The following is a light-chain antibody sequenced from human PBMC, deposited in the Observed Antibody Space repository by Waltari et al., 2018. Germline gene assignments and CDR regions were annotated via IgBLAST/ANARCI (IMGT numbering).Light chain of an antibody. CDR2: AAS. J-gene: IGKJ4*01. CDR3: QQGKTFPLT. Sequence: DIQMTQSPSSVSASVGDRVTLSRRASHDISSYLAWYQQNPGKAPKLLIYAASSLLSGVPSRFSGSGSGTDFTLTISSLQADDSATYYCQQGKTFPLTFGGGTKVEI. V-gene: IGKV1-12*01. CDR1: HDISSY.